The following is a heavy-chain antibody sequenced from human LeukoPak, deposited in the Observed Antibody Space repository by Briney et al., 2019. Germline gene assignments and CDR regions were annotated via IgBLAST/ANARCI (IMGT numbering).Heavy chain of an antibody. CDR2: IYYSGST. V-gene: IGHV4-59*01. D-gene: IGHD2-2*01. CDR3: ARQGVVPASNWFDP. CDR1: GGSINSYY. Sequence: SETLSLTCTVSGGSINSYYWSWVRQPPGKGLEWIAYIYYSGSTSYNPSLKSRVTISVDTSKNQFSLKLGSVTTADTAVYYCARQGVVPASNWFDPWGQGTPVTVSS. J-gene: IGHJ5*02.